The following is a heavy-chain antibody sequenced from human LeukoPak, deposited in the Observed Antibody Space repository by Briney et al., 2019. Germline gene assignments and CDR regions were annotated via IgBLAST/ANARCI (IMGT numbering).Heavy chain of an antibody. CDR2: IYYSGST. Sequence: SETLSLTCTVSGGSISSYYWSWIRQPPGKGLEWIGYIYYSGSTNYNPSLKGRVTISVDTSKNQFSLKLSSVTAADTAVYYCARLASGWYYFDYWGQETLVTVSS. CDR1: GGSISSYY. J-gene: IGHJ4*02. V-gene: IGHV4-59*08. CDR3: ARLASGWYYFDY. D-gene: IGHD6-19*01.